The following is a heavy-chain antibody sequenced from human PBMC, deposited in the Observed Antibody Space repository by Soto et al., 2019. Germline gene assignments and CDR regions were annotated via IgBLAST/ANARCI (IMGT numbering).Heavy chain of an antibody. D-gene: IGHD6-13*01. CDR1: GFTFSSYA. Sequence: QVQLVESGGGVVQPGRSLRLSCAASGFTFSSYAMHWVRQAPGKGLEWVAVISYDGSNKYYADSVKGRFTISRDNSKNTLYLQMNSVRAEATAVYYCAREIAYWGQGTLVTVSS. V-gene: IGHV3-30-3*01. J-gene: IGHJ4*02. CDR2: ISYDGSNK. CDR3: AREIAY.